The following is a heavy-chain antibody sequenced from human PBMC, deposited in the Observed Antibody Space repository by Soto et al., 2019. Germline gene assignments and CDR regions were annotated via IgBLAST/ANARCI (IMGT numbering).Heavy chain of an antibody. J-gene: IGHJ6*02. Sequence: EVQLVESGGGLVKPGGSLRLSCAASGFTFSNAWMNWVRQAPGKGLEWVGRIKSKTDGGTTDYAAPVKGRFTISRDDSKNTLYLQMNSLKTEDTAVYYCTTSNAASGELPGDYYYYRMDVWGQGTTVTVSS. V-gene: IGHV3-15*07. D-gene: IGHD1-26*01. CDR1: GFTFSNAW. CDR2: IKSKTDGGTT. CDR3: TTSNAASGELPGDYYYYRMDV.